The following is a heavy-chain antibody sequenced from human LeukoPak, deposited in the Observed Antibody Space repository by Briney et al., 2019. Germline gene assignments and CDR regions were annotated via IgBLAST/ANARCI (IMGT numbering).Heavy chain of an antibody. V-gene: IGHV1-2*02. CDR2: INPNSGGT. CDR3: ASGNYYMDV. Sequence: ASVKVSCKASGYTFTGYYMHWVRQAPGQGLEWMGWINPNSGGTNCAQKFQGRVTMTRNTSISTAYMELSSLRSEDTAVSHCASGNYYMDVWGKGTTVTVSS. CDR1: GYTFTGYY. J-gene: IGHJ6*03.